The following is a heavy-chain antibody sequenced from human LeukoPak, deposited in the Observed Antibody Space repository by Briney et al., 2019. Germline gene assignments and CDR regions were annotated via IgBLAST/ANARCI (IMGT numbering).Heavy chain of an antibody. V-gene: IGHV4-34*01. D-gene: IGHD5-18*01. Sequence: SETLSLTCAVYGGSFSGYYWSWIRQPPGKGLEWIGETNHSGSTNYNPSLKSRVTISVDTSKNQFSLKLSSVTAADTAVYYCARTGRQRGYSYGIYYFDYWGQGTLVTVSS. J-gene: IGHJ4*02. CDR2: TNHSGST. CDR1: GGSFSGYY. CDR3: ARTGRQRGYSYGIYYFDY.